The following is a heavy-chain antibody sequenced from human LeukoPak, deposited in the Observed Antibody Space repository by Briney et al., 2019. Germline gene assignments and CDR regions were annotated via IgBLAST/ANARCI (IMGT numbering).Heavy chain of an antibody. CDR3: ARRSEPYDISSHDY. J-gene: IGHJ4*02. V-gene: IGHV4-59*08. Sequence: SETLSLTCTVSGGSISSYYWSWIRQPPGKELEWIGYIYYSGSTNYNPSLKSRVTISVDTSKNQFSLKLSSVTAADTAVYYCARRSEPYDISSHDYWGQGTLVTVSS. CDR2: IYYSGST. CDR1: GGSISSYY. D-gene: IGHD1-14*01.